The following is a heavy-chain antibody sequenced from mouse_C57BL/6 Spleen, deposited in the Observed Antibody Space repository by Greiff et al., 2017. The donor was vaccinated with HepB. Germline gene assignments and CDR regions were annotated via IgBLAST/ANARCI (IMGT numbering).Heavy chain of an antibody. CDR1: GYTFTSYW. CDR2: IYPGSGST. Sequence: QVQLQQSGAELVKPGASVKMSCKASGYTFTSYWITWVKQRPGQGLEWIGDIYPGSGSTNYNEKFKSKATLTVDTSASTAYMHLSSLTSEDSAVYYCARRGLASYFDYWGQGTTLTVSS. D-gene: IGHD6-2*01. J-gene: IGHJ2*01. V-gene: IGHV1-55*01. CDR3: ARRGLASYFDY.